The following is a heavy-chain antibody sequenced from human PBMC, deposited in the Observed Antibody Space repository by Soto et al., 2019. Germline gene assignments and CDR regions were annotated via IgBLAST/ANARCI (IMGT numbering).Heavy chain of an antibody. J-gene: IGHJ3*02. Sequence: PSETLSLTCAVYGGSFSGHYWSWIRQPPGKGLEWIGEINHSGSTNYNPSLKSRVTISVDTSKNQFSLKLSSVTAADTAVYYCARGIVGATTSAFDIWGQGTMVTVSS. CDR1: GGSFSGHY. V-gene: IGHV4-34*01. D-gene: IGHD1-26*01. CDR3: ARGIVGATTSAFDI. CDR2: INHSGST.